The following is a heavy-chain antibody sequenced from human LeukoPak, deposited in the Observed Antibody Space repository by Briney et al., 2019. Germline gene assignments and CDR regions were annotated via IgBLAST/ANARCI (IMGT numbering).Heavy chain of an antibody. Sequence: GGSLRLSCAASGFTFSSYAMHWVRQAPGKGLEYASAISSNGGSTYYANSVKGRFTISRDNSKNTLYLQMGSLRAEDMAVYYCARGGRDHGGAFDIWGQGTMVTVSS. CDR1: GFTFSSYA. CDR2: ISSNGGST. CDR3: ARGGRDHGGAFDI. J-gene: IGHJ3*02. V-gene: IGHV3-64*01. D-gene: IGHD5-24*01.